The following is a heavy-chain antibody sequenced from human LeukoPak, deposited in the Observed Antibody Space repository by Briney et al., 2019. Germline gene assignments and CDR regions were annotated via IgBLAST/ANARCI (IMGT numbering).Heavy chain of an antibody. J-gene: IGHJ5*02. CDR3: ARPTNGT. Sequence: GGSLRLSCAASGFTFSSYAMHWVRRAPGKGLEYVSAISSNGGSTYYANSVKGRFTISRDNSKNTLYLQMGSLRAEDMAVYYCARPTNGTWGQGTLVTVSS. CDR2: ISSNGGST. D-gene: IGHD2-8*01. V-gene: IGHV3-64*01. CDR1: GFTFSSYA.